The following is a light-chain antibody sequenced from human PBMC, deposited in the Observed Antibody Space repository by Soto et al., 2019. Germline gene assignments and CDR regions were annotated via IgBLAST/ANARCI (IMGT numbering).Light chain of an antibody. Sequence: EIVMTQSPATLSVSPGERATLSCRASQSVSTNLAWYQQKPGQAPRLLIYGASTRATGIPARFSGSGSETEFTLTLSSLQSEDFAVYYCQQYRNWPPTYTFGQGTKLEIK. V-gene: IGKV3-15*01. CDR2: GAS. CDR3: QQYRNWPPTYT. CDR1: QSVSTN. J-gene: IGKJ2*01.